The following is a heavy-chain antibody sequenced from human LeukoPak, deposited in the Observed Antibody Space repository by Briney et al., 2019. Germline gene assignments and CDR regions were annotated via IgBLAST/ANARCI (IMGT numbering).Heavy chain of an antibody. J-gene: IGHJ4*02. V-gene: IGHV4-61*02. CDR2: IYTSGST. D-gene: IGHD3-22*01. Sequence: SETLSLTCTVSGGSISSGSYYWSWIRQPAGKGLEWIGRIYTSGSTNYNPSLKSRVTISVDTSKNQFSLKLSSVTAADTAVYYCARGGGGSGYYLDYWGQGTLVTVSS. CDR3: ARGGGGSGYYLDY. CDR1: GGSISSGSYY.